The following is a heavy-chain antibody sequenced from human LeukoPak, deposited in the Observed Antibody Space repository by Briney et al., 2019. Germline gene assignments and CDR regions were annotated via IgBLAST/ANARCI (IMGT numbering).Heavy chain of an antibody. D-gene: IGHD4-17*01. Sequence: SETLSLTCAVYGGSFSGYYWSWIRQPPGKGLEWFGEINHSGSTNYNPSLKSRVTISVDTSKNQFSLKLSSVTAADTAVYYCARVKGYGVHLDYWGQGTLVTVSS. CDR1: GGSFSGYY. J-gene: IGHJ4*02. V-gene: IGHV4-34*01. CDR2: INHSGST. CDR3: ARVKGYGVHLDY.